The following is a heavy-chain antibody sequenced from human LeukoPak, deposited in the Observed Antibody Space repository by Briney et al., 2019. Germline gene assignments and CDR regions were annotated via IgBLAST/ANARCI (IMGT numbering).Heavy chain of an antibody. J-gene: IGHJ4*02. D-gene: IGHD6-13*01. CDR2: INTDGSST. Sequence: GGSLRLSCAASGFTFSNYWMHWVRQAPGKGLVWVSRINTDGSSTSYAESVKGRFTISRDNAKNTLYLQMNSLRAEDTAVYYCARSSSGGIAAAPDYWGQGTLVTVSS. CDR3: ARSSSGGIAAAPDY. V-gene: IGHV3-74*01. CDR1: GFTFSNYW.